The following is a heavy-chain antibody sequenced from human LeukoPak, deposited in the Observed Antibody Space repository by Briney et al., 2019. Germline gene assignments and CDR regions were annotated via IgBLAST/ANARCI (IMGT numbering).Heavy chain of an antibody. Sequence: GGSLRLSCAASGFTFSSYEMNWFRKAPGKGLEWVSYTSSSGSTIYYADSVKGRFTISRDKAKNSLYLQMNSLRAEDTAVYFCLQAEDGIRYFDWYNWFDPWGQGTLVTVSS. CDR1: GFTFSSYE. V-gene: IGHV3-48*03. J-gene: IGHJ5*02. D-gene: IGHD3-9*01. CDR3: LQAEDGIRYFDWYNWFDP. CDR2: TSSSGSTI.